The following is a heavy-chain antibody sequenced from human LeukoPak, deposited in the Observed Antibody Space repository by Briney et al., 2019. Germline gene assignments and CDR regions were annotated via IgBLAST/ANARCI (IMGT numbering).Heavy chain of an antibody. V-gene: IGHV4-34*01. Sequence: KSSETLSLTCAVYGGSFSGYYWSWIRQPPGKGLEWIGEINHSGSTNYNPSLKSRVTISVDTSKNQFSLKLSSVTAADTAVYHCARAGYYTRFFDYWGQGTLVTVSS. J-gene: IGHJ4*02. CDR2: INHSGST. CDR1: GGSFSGYY. CDR3: ARAGYYTRFFDY. D-gene: IGHD3-3*01.